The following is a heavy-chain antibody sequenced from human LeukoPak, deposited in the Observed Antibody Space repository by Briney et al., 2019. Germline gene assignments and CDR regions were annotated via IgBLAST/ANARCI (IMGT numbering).Heavy chain of an antibody. CDR3: ARYSGVWSNYFDH. Sequence: SETLSLTCTVSGYSTSSSSYYWGWIRQPPGKGLEWIGIIYYSGTTYYDPSLKSRVTISIDTSRNQFSLNPSSVSAADTAAYYCARYSGVWSNYFDHWGQGTLVTVSS. D-gene: IGHD5-12*01. V-gene: IGHV4-39*01. CDR2: IYYSGTT. CDR1: GYSTSSSSYY. J-gene: IGHJ4*02.